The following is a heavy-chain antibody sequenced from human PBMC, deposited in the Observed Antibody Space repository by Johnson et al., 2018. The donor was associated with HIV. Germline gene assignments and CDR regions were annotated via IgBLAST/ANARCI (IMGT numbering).Heavy chain of an antibody. CDR3: ARDRAVAATSGAGAFDI. J-gene: IGHJ3*02. CDR1: GFTFSSYA. Sequence: QVQLVESGGGVVQPGRSLRLSCAASGFTFSSYAMHWVRQAPGKGLEWVAVISYDGSKKYYADSVKGRFTISRDNSKNTLYLQMNSLIAEDTAVYYCARDRAVAATSGAGAFDIWGQGTMVTVSS. D-gene: IGHD2-15*01. CDR2: ISYDGSKK. V-gene: IGHV3-30-3*01.